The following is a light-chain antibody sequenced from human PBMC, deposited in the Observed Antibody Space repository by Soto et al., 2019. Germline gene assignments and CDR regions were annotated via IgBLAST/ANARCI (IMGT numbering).Light chain of an antibody. Sequence: DIQMTQSPSSVSASVGDRVTITCRASQGISSWLAWYQQKPGKAPKPLIYAASSLQSGVPSRFSGIAAATDFTLNISTLQHEDLATYDCQQADSFPSTLGHGTKVETK. CDR1: QGISSW. CDR3: QQADSFPST. CDR2: AAS. J-gene: IGKJ1*01. V-gene: IGKV1-12*02.